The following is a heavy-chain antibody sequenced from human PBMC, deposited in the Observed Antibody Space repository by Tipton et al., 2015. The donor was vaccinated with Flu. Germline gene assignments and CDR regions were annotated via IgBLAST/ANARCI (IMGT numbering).Heavy chain of an antibody. CDR1: GGTFGRNA. V-gene: IGHV1-69*01. D-gene: IGHD2-2*01. CDR3: ARSFWEKKLLWTSYYYYGLDV. J-gene: IGHJ6*02. CDR2: IIPIFGAV. Sequence: QMQLVQSGAEVKKPGSSVKVSCRASGGTFGRNAISWVRQAPGQGLEWMGGIIPIFGAVDYAQRFRDRVTITADESSYTVYMEMSGLRYEDTAVYYCARSFWEKKLLWTSYYYYGLDVWGQGTTVTVSS.